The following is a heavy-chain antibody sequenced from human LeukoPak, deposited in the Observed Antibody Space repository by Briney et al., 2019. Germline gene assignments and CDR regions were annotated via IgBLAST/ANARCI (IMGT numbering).Heavy chain of an antibody. CDR3: ARHGVGATADY. CDR2: INHSGST. J-gene: IGHJ4*02. D-gene: IGHD1-26*01. V-gene: IGHV4-34*01. CDR1: GGSFSGYY. Sequence: SETLSLTCAVYGGSFSGYYWSWIRQPPGKGLEWIGEINHSGSTNYNPSLKSRVTISVDTSKNQFSLKLSSVTAADTAVYYCARHGVGATADYWGQGTLVTVSS.